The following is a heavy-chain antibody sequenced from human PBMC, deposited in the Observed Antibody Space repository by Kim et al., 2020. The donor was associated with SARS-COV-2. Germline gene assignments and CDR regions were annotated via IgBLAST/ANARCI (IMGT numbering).Heavy chain of an antibody. CDR2: ISYDGDNK. Sequence: GGSLRLSCVASGFTFSSYGMHWVRQAPGKGLEWVAFISYDGDNKYYVDSVKGRFTISRDNAKNTLYLQMNSLRAEDTAVYYCAKSLSRFPDAFDIWGQGTMVTVSS. CDR3: AKSLSRFPDAFDI. D-gene: IGHD3-10*01. CDR1: GFTFSSYG. V-gene: IGHV3-30*18. J-gene: IGHJ3*02.